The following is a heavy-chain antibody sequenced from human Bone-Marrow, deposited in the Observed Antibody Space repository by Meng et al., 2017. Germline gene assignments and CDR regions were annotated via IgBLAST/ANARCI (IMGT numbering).Heavy chain of an antibody. J-gene: IGHJ4*02. D-gene: IGHD6-13*01. Sequence: QVQWVQSGAEVKKPGAPVTVSCKASGYTFPDYWLHWVRRAPGQGLEWMGRINPKSGDTHYAQRFQGRVTMTGDTSISTAYMELSGLRSDDTAMYYCARDEDISAAGKLFGDYWGQGTLVTVSS. CDR1: GYTFPDYW. CDR2: INPKSGDT. CDR3: ARDEDISAAGKLFGDY. V-gene: IGHV1-2*06.